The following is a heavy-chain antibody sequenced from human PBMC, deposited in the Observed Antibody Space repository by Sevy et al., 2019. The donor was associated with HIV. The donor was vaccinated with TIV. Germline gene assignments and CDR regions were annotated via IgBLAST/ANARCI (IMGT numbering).Heavy chain of an antibody. Sequence: GESLKISCAASGFTFSDYRMHWVRQAPGKGLEWVAVISYDGRNNKYNADSVKGRFTISRDNSKNTLSLQMNSLRAEDTAIYYCAKDSGWTHVYWGQGTLVTVSS. CDR3: AKDSGWTHVY. V-gene: IGHV3-30*04. CDR1: GFTFSDYR. CDR2: ISYDGRNNK. J-gene: IGHJ4*02. D-gene: IGHD6-19*01.